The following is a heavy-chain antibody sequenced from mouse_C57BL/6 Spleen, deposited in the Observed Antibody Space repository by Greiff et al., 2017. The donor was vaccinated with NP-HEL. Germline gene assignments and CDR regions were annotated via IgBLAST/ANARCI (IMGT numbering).Heavy chain of an antibody. J-gene: IGHJ4*01. Sequence: VQLQQSGPELVKPGASVKISCKASGYAFSSSWMNWVKQRPGKGLEWIGRIYPGDGDTNYNGKFKGKATLTADKSSSTAYMQLSSLTSEDSAVYFCARQDDYRDYAMDYWGQGTSVTVSS. CDR3: ARQDDYRDYAMDY. V-gene: IGHV1-82*01. CDR1: GYAFSSSW. D-gene: IGHD2-13*01. CDR2: IYPGDGDT.